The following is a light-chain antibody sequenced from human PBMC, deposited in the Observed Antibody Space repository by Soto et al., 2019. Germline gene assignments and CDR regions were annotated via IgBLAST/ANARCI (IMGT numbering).Light chain of an antibody. J-gene: IGKJ1*01. CDR3: MQALQTPWT. V-gene: IGKV2-28*01. CDR2: LGS. Sequence: DIVMTQSPLSLPVTPGEPASISCRFSQSLLHSNVYNYLDWYLQKPGQSPQLLIYLGSNRASGVPDRFSGSGSGTDFTLKISRVEAEDVGVYYCMQALQTPWTFGQGTKVDIK. CDR1: QSLLHSNVYNY.